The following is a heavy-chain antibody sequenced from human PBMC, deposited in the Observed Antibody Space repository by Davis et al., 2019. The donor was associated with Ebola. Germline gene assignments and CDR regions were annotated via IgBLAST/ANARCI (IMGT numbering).Heavy chain of an antibody. D-gene: IGHD2-15*01. CDR3: AKPRPQEGAGWWNFDY. CDR1: GFIFSSYV. CDR2: ISGSGSST. J-gene: IGHJ4*02. V-gene: IGHV3-23*01. Sequence: GESLKISCAASGFIFSSYVMSWVRQAPGKGLEWVSGISGSGSSTYYADSVKGRFTISRDNSKNTLYLQMNSLRAEDTALYYCAKPRPQEGAGWWNFDYWGQGTLVTVSS.